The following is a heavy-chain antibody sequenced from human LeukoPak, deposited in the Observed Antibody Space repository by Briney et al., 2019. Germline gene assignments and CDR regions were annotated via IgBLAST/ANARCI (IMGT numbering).Heavy chain of an antibody. Sequence: GGSLRLSCAASGFTFSSYGMHWVRQAPGKGLEWVAFIRYDGSNKYYADSVKGRFTISRDNSKNTLYLQMNSLRAEDTAVYYCAKDSAGFGELLPDYFDYWGQGTLVTVSS. CDR3: AKDSAGFGELLPDYFDY. J-gene: IGHJ4*02. V-gene: IGHV3-30*02. CDR2: IRYDGSNK. CDR1: GFTFSSYG. D-gene: IGHD3-10*01.